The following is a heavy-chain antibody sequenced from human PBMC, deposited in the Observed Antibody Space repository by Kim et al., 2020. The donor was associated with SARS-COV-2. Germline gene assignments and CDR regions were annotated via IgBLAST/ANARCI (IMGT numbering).Heavy chain of an antibody. D-gene: IGHD1-1*01. CDR2: ISYDGGVK. J-gene: IGHJ4*02. Sequence: GGSLRLSCTTSGFIFSNYGMHWVRQAPGKGLEWVAVISYDGGVKSYADSVKGRFTISRDISKNTLYLQINSLRVEDTAVYYCATLRSRMSGGYNLNFDNWGQGTLVTASS. CDR1: GFIFSNYG. CDR3: ATLRSRMSGGYNLNFDN. V-gene: IGHV3-33*05.